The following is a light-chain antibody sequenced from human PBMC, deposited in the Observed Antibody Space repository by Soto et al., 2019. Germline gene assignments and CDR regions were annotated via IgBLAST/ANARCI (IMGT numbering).Light chain of an antibody. V-gene: IGKV3-15*01. CDR1: QSVNNN. CDR2: DTS. Sequence: EVVMTQSPALLSVSPGERVTLSCRASQSVNNNLAWYQQQPGQAPRLLIYDTSSRATGVPARFSGSGSGTGFTLTISSLKAEDFAVYYCQQYNDRPPLTFGGGTKVEI. CDR3: QQYNDRPPLT. J-gene: IGKJ4*01.